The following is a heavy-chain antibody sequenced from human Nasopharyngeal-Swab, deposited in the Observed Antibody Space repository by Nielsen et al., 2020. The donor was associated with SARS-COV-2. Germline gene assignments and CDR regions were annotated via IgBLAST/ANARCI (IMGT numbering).Heavy chain of an antibody. V-gene: IGHV1-69*13. D-gene: IGHD3-22*01. J-gene: IGHJ5*02. CDR3: ARDGVPNYYDSSGYYNWFDP. CDR2: IIPIFGTA. CDR1: GGTFSSYA. Sequence: SVKDSCKASGGTFSSYAISWVRQAPGQGLEWMGGIIPIFGTANYAQKFQGRVTITADESTSTAYMELSSLRSEDTAVYYCARDGVPNYYDSSGYYNWFDPWGQGTLVTVSS.